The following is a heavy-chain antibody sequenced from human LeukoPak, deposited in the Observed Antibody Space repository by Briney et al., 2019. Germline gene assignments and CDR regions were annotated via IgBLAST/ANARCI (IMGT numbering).Heavy chain of an antibody. D-gene: IGHD5-24*01. V-gene: IGHV3-21*03. Sequence: GGSLRLSCAASGFTFSSSAMNWVRQAPGKGLEWVSSINNVGSHIYYADSVKGRFTISRDNAKNSLYLQMNTLKTEDTAVYFCTTDIQALDGYNWVDYWGQGTLVTASS. CDR3: TTDIQALDGYNWVDY. J-gene: IGHJ4*02. CDR1: GFTFSSSA. CDR2: INNVGSHI.